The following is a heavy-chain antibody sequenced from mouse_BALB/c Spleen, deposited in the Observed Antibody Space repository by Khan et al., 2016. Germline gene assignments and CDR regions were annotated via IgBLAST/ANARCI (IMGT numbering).Heavy chain of an antibody. V-gene: IGHV1-9*01. D-gene: IGHD2-13*01. CDR2: ILPGNGST. Sequence: QVQLQQPGAELMKPGASVKISCKATGYRFSSYWIEWVKQRPGHGLEWIGEILPGNGSTNYNEKFKGKDTFTADTSSNTAYMPLSSLTSEDSAVXYCARGAARLEYAMDYWGQGTSATVSS. CDR3: ARGAARLEYAMDY. CDR1: GYRFSSYW. J-gene: IGHJ4*01.